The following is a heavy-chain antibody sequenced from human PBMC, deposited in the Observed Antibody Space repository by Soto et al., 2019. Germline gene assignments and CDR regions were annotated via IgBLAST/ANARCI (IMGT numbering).Heavy chain of an antibody. V-gene: IGHV2-5*02. CDR1: GFSLTTTSMG. CDR3: AHAGDYDLLSFDH. Sequence: QLTLKESGPPLVRPAQTLTLTCAFSGFSLTTTSMGVAWIRQPPGKALEWHALIYWDDDQRYSPSLKDRLTISKDTSRSRVVLTISNMNPEDTGTYFCAHAGDYDLLSFDHWGTGTRVTVSS. D-gene: IGHD4-17*01. CDR2: IYWDDDQ. J-gene: IGHJ4*02.